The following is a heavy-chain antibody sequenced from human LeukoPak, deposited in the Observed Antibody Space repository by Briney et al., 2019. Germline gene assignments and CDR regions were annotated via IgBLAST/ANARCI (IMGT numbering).Heavy chain of an antibody. Sequence: PGGSLRLSCAASGFTFSSYAMSWVRQAPGKGLEWVSAISGSGGSTYYADSVKGRFTISRDNAKHSLYLEMNSLRAEDTAVYYCARCSNAVCTLGMDVWGQGTTVTVSS. D-gene: IGHD2-8*01. CDR3: ARCSNAVCTLGMDV. J-gene: IGHJ6*02. CDR2: ISGSGGST. V-gene: IGHV3-23*01. CDR1: GFTFSSYA.